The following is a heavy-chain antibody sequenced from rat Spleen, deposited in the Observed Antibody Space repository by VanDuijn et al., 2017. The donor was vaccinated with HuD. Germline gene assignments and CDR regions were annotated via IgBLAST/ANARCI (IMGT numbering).Heavy chain of an antibody. Sequence: QVQLKESGPGLVQPSQTLSLTCTVSGFSPTVNSLHWIRVRQPPGKGLEWVGGIWGDGSTGYNSGLKSRLSISRDTSKSQVFLQMNSLQTEDTAMYYCTALQSDFDNWGQGVMVTVSS. CDR3: TALQSDFDN. J-gene: IGHJ2*01. CDR2: IWGDGST. V-gene: IGHV2-1*01. D-gene: IGHD1-1*01. CDR1: GFSPTVNS.